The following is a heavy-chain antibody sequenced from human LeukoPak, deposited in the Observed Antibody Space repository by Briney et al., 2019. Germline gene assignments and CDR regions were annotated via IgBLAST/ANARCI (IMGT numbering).Heavy chain of an antibody. CDR2: IIPIFGTA. J-gene: IGHJ4*02. CDR1: GGTFSSYA. V-gene: IGHV1-69*13. Sequence: SVKVSCKASGGTFSSYAISWVRQAPGQGLEWMGGIIPIFGTAIYAQKFQGRVTITADESTSTAYMELSSLRSEDTAVYYCARDLGSSSPGDYWGQGTLVTVSS. CDR3: ARDLGSSSPGDY. D-gene: IGHD6-6*01.